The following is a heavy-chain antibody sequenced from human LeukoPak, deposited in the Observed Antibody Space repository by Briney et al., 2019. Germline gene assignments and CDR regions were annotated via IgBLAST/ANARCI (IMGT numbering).Heavy chain of an antibody. V-gene: IGHV1-2*02. CDR1: GYTFTGYY. J-gene: IGHJ3*02. CDR3: ARGDPDISFGVAGEAFDI. CDR2: INPNSGGT. D-gene: IGHD3-3*01. Sequence: GASVKVSCKASGYTFTGYYIHWVRQAPGQGLEWMGWINPNSGGTNYAQKFQGRVTMTRDTSISTAYMDLSRLRSDDTAVYYCARGDPDISFGVAGEAFDIWGQGTMVTVSS.